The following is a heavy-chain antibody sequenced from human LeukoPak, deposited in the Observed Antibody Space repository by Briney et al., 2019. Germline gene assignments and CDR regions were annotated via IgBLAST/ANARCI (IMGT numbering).Heavy chain of an antibody. J-gene: IGHJ1*01. Sequence: PSETLSLTCAVYGGSFSGYYWSWIRQPPGKGLEWIGEINHSGSTNYNPSLKSRVTISVDTSKNQFSLKLSSVTAADTAVYYCARVARLAIAALRGYFQHWARAPWSPSPQ. CDR3: ARVARLAIAALRGYFQH. D-gene: IGHD6-13*01. CDR1: GGSFSGYY. V-gene: IGHV4-34*01. CDR2: INHSGST.